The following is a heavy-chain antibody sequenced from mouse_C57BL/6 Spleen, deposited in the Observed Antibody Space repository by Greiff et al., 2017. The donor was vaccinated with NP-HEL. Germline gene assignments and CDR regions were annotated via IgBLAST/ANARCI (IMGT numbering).Heavy chain of an antibody. J-gene: IGHJ4*01. D-gene: IGHD2-4*01. Sequence: EVHLVESGGGLVKPGGSLKLSCAASGFTFSDYGMHWVRQAPEKGLEWVAYISRGSSTIYYADTVKGRFPISRDNAKNTLFLHMTSLRSEDTAMYDGARGDDYDGYYYAMDYWGQGTSVTVSS. CDR3: ARGDDYDGYYYAMDY. V-gene: IGHV5-17*01. CDR2: ISRGSSTI. CDR1: GFTFSDYG.